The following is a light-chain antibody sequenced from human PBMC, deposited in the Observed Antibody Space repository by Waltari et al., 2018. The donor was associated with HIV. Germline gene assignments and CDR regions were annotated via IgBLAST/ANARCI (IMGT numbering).Light chain of an antibody. J-gene: IGKJ1*01. V-gene: IGKV3-20*01. Sequence: EIVLTQSPGTLSLSPGERATLSCRASQSLSSTYVAWYQQKPGKAPRLLIYGASTRATGIPDRFSGSGSGTDFTLTISSLEPEDFAVYHCQQYGTSPWTFGQGTKVETK. CDR3: QQYGTSPWT. CDR2: GAS. CDR1: QSLSSTY.